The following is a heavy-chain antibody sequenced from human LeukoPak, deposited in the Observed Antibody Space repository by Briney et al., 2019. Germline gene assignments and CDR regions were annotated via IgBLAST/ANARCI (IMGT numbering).Heavy chain of an antibody. CDR2: IYYSGST. CDR3: ARRGLIDY. CDR1: GGSISGSFYY. D-gene: IGHD3/OR15-3a*01. V-gene: IGHV4-39*01. Sequence: SEALSLTCTVSGGSISGSFYYWGWIRQPPGKGLEWIGSIYYSGSTYYNPSLKSRVTISVDTSKNQFSLDLSSVTAADAAVYYCARRGLIDYWGQGTLVTVSS. J-gene: IGHJ4*02.